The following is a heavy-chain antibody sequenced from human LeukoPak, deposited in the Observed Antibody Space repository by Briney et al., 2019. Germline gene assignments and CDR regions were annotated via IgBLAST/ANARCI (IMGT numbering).Heavy chain of an antibody. Sequence: GGSLRLSCEGSGFTFSRYAMSWVRQAPGKGLEWVSGISDSGGRTYYADSVKGRFTISRDNSKNTLYLQMDSLRAEDTAVYYCATPLDYYDRSDSHQGGDWGQEPWSPSPQ. CDR3: ATPLDYYDRSDSHQGGD. D-gene: IGHD3-22*01. V-gene: IGHV3-23*01. J-gene: IGHJ4*01. CDR2: ISDSGGRT. CDR1: GFTFSRYA.